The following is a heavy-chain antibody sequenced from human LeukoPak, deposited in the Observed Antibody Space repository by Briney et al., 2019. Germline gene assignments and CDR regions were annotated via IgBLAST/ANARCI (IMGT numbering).Heavy chain of an antibody. CDR2: INPSGSVK. Sequence: GGSLRLSCAASGFTVSSNYMNWARQAPGKGLEWVASINPSGSVKYYVNSVKGRFTISRDNAKNSLYLQMSNLRAEDTAVYFCARGGGLDDWGQGATVTVSS. D-gene: IGHD3-16*01. V-gene: IGHV3-7*03. CDR3: ARGGGLDD. CDR1: GFTVSSNY. J-gene: IGHJ6*02.